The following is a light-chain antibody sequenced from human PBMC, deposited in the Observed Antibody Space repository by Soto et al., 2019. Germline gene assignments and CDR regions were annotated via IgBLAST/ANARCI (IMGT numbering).Light chain of an antibody. V-gene: IGLV1-47*02. J-gene: IGLJ3*02. CDR2: SND. CDR3: AAWDASLGGYV. CDR1: NSNVGTYY. Sequence: QSVLTQPPSASGAPGQRVTISCSVSNSNVGTYYTYWYQRLPGAAPKLLIYSNDQRPSGVPDRFSGSTSGTSASLAISGLRSEDEAEYFCAAWDASLGGYVFGGGTKLTVL.